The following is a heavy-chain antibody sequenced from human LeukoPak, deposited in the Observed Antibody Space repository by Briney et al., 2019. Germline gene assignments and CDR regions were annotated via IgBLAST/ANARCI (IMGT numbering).Heavy chain of an antibody. CDR1: GGSISSGVYY. Sequence: SETLSLTCTVSGGSISSGVYYWSWIRQPAGEGLEWIGHIYTSGTTNYNPSLKSRVTISVDTSKNQFSLKLSSVTAADTAVYYCAATSNYVDYWGQGTLVTVSS. D-gene: IGHD2-2*01. V-gene: IGHV4-61*09. J-gene: IGHJ4*02. CDR2: IYTSGTT. CDR3: AATSNYVDY.